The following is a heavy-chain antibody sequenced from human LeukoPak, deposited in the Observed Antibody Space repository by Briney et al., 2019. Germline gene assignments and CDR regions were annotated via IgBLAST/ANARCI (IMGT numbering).Heavy chain of an antibody. Sequence: GGSLRLSCAASGFTFSSYAMSWVRQAPGKGLEWVSAISGSGGSTYYADSVKGRFTISRDNSKNTLYLQMNSLRAEDTAVYYCARDQYDSSGYKYWGQGTLVTVSS. CDR2: ISGSGGST. CDR3: ARDQYDSSGYKY. D-gene: IGHD3-22*01. V-gene: IGHV3-23*01. J-gene: IGHJ4*02. CDR1: GFTFSSYA.